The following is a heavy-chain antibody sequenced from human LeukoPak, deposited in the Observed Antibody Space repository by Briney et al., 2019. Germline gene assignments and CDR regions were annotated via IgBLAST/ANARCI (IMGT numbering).Heavy chain of an antibody. CDR2: IYWDDDK. D-gene: IGHD3-10*01. J-gene: IGHJ3*02. Sequence: ESGPTLVKPTQTLTLTCTFSGFSLSTSGVGVGWIRQPPGKALEWLVFIYWDDDKRYSPSLESRLTITKDTFKNQVVLTMTNMDPVDTATYYCAHSEDYYGSVDAFDIWGQGTMVTVSS. CDR3: AHSEDYYGSVDAFDI. V-gene: IGHV2-5*02. CDR1: GFSLSTSGVG.